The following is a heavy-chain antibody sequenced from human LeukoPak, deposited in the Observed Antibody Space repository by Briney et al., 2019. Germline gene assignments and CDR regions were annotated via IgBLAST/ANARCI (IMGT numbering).Heavy chain of an antibody. V-gene: IGHV3-21*01. Sequence: GGSLRLSCAASGFTFSSYSMNWVRQAPGKGLEWVSSITSSSTYIYYADSVKGRFTISRDNAKNSLYLQMNSLRDEDTAVYYCARDPYSGSYGDYYYYYVDVWGKGTTVTISS. CDR2: ITSSSTYI. D-gene: IGHD1-26*01. CDR1: GFTFSSYS. J-gene: IGHJ6*03. CDR3: ARDPYSGSYGDYYYYYVDV.